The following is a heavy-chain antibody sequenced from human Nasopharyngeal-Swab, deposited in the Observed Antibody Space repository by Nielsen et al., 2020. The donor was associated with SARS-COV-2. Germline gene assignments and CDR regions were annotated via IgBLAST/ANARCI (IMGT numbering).Heavy chain of an antibody. Sequence: SETLSLTCTVSGGSFSNYYWSWIRQPPGKGLQWIGSIYYSGTTNYNPSLKSRVTVSVDTSKNQFSLKLSSVTAADTAVYYCARGHWDHYDILTRVAYNWFDPWGQGTLVTVSS. V-gene: IGHV4-59*01. CDR2: IYYSGTT. D-gene: IGHD3-9*01. J-gene: IGHJ5*02. CDR3: ARGHWDHYDILTRVAYNWFDP. CDR1: GGSFSNYY.